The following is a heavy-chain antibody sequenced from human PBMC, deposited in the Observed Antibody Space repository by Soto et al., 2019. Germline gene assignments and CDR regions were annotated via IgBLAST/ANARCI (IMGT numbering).Heavy chain of an antibody. CDR2: IYYSGST. CDR1: GCSISSYY. J-gene: IGHJ5*02. V-gene: IGHV4-59*01. D-gene: IGHD5-18*01. Sequence: PSETLSLTCTVSGCSISSYYWSWIRQPPGKGLEWIGYIYYSGSTNYNPSLKSRVTISVDTSKNQFSLKLSSVTAADTAVYYCARDSAAGYGGWFDPWGQGTLVTVSS. CDR3: ARDSAAGYGGWFDP.